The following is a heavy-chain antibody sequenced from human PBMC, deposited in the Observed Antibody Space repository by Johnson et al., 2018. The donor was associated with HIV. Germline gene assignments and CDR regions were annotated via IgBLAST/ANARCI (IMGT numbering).Heavy chain of an antibody. CDR3: ARVPEGDDDAFDI. CDR1: GFTFSSYW. CDR2: IKQDGSEK. Sequence: VQLVESGGGLVQPGGSLRLSCAAPGFTFSSYWMSWVRQAPGKGLEWVANIKQDGSEKYYVDSVKGRFTISRDNAKNSLYLQMNSLRAEDTAAYYCARVPEGDDDAFDIWGQGTMVTVSS. D-gene: IGHD2-21*01. V-gene: IGHV3-7*01. J-gene: IGHJ3*02.